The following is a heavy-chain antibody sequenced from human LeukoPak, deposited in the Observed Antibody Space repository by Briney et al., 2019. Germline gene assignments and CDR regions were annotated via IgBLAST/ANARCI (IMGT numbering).Heavy chain of an antibody. CDR1: GFTFDDYA. D-gene: IGHD6-13*01. CDR3: AKLGDSSSPYYFDY. CDR2: ISWNSGSI. J-gene: IGHJ4*02. Sequence: PGGSLRLSCAASGFTFDDYAMRWVRQAPGKGLEWVSGISWNSGSIGYADSVKGRFTISRDNAKNSLYLQMNSLRAEDTALYYCAKLGDSSSPYYFDYWGQGTLVTVSS. V-gene: IGHV3-9*01.